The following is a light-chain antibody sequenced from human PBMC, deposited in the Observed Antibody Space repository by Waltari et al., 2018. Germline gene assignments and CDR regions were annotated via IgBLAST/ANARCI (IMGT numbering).Light chain of an antibody. CDR3: QSADSSGTYWV. J-gene: IGLJ3*02. V-gene: IGLV3-25*03. CDR2: KDT. CDR1: ELPKQF. Sequence: SYEVTQPPSVSVSPGQTARITCSGDELPKQFAYLYQQKPGQAPLLVIYKDTERPSGIPERFSGSSSGTTVTLTISGVQAEDEADYYCQSADSSGTYWVFGGGTKLTVL.